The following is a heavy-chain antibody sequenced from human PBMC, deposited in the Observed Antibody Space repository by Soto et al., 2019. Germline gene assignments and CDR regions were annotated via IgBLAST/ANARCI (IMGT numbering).Heavy chain of an antibody. V-gene: IGHV4-39*01. CDR3: ARRFSRLSGIAVAGTFDY. Sequence: PSETLSLTCTVSGGSISSSSYYWGWIRQPPGKGLEWNGSIYYSGSTYYNPSLKSRVTISVDTSKNQFSLKLSSVTAADTAVYYCARRFSRLSGIAVAGTFDYWGQGTLVTVSS. CDR1: GGSISSSSYY. CDR2: IYYSGST. J-gene: IGHJ4*02. D-gene: IGHD6-19*01.